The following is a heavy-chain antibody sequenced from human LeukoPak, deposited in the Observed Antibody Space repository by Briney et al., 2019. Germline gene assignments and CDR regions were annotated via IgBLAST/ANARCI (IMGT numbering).Heavy chain of an antibody. CDR3: ARGEDTAMVTIDY. J-gene: IGHJ4*02. CDR2: IYISGST. CDR1: GGSISTHY. D-gene: IGHD5-18*01. V-gene: IGHV4-4*07. Sequence: SETLSLTCTVSGGSISTHYWSWIRQSAGKGLEWIGRIYISGSTDYNPSLKSRVTMSVDTSKNQFSLKLSPVTAADTAVYYCARGEDTAMVTIDYWGQGTLVTVSS.